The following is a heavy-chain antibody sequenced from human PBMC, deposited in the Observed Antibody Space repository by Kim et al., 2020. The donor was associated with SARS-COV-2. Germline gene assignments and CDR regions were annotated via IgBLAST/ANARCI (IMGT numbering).Heavy chain of an antibody. CDR1: GYSFTSYW. Sequence: GESLKISCKGSGYSFTSYWISWVRQMPGKGLEWMGRIDPSDSYTNYSPSFQGHVTISADKSISTAYLQWSSLKASDTAMYYCARRSSSWSTTLAFDYWGQGTLVTVSS. CDR2: IDPSDSYT. J-gene: IGHJ4*02. CDR3: ARRSSSWSTTLAFDY. D-gene: IGHD6-13*01. V-gene: IGHV5-10-1*01.